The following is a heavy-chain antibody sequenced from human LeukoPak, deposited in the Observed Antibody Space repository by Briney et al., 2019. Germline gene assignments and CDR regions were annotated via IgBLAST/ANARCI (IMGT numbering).Heavy chain of an antibody. CDR1: GFTFSSSW. D-gene: IGHD3-10*01. CDR2: IKQDGTEE. J-gene: IGHJ6*02. Sequence: GGSLRLSCVASGFTFSSSWMSWVRRAPGKGLEWVANIKQDGTEEYYVDSVRGRFSISKDNAKNSLYLQMNSLRAEDTAVYYCARDISLFYYGSGSAYGMDVWGQGTTVTVFS. V-gene: IGHV3-7*03. CDR3: ARDISLFYYGSGSAYGMDV.